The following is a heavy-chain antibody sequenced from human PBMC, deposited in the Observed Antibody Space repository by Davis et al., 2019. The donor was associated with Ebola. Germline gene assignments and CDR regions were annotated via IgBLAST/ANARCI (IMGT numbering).Heavy chain of an antibody. V-gene: IGHV3-23*01. CDR3: ARDRRYCGGDCYSNYYGMDV. Sequence: GGSLRLSCTDSVITFSSYAMTWVRQAPGKGLEWVSAISGSGGSTYYADSVKGRFTISRDNAKNSLYLQMNSLRDEDTAVYYCARDRRYCGGDCYSNYYGMDVWGKGTTVTVSS. CDR2: ISGSGGST. CDR1: VITFSSYA. D-gene: IGHD2-21*02. J-gene: IGHJ6*04.